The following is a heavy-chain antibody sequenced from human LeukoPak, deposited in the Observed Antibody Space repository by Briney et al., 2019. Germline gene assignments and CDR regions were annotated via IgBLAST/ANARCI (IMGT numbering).Heavy chain of an antibody. V-gene: IGHV3-23*01. J-gene: IGHJ4*02. CDR3: AKDLHYGSADY. Sequence: PGGSLRLSCAASGFTFSSYAMSWVRQTPGKGLEWVSVISGTGGSTYYADSVKGRFTISRDNSKNTLYLQMNSLRAEDTAVYYCAKDLHYGSADYWGQGTLVTVSS. CDR1: GFTFSSYA. CDR2: ISGTGGST. D-gene: IGHD3-10*01.